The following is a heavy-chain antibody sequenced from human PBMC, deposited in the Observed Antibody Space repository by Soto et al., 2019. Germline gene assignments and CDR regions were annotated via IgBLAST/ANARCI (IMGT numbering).Heavy chain of an antibody. CDR2: ISYTGRT. Sequence: LSLTCIVSGDSVTSGSYYWTWLRQPPGKGLEWIGYISYTGRTKYNPSLQSRVTISVDTSKNDFSLNLSSVTAADTAVYFCAREWGLLPYYVMNVWGHGTAVTVSS. D-gene: IGHD7-27*01. CDR3: AREWGLLPYYVMNV. V-gene: IGHV4-61*03. J-gene: IGHJ6*02. CDR1: GDSVTSGSYY.